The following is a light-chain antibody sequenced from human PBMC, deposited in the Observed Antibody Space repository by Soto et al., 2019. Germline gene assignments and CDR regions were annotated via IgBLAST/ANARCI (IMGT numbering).Light chain of an antibody. Sequence: IQLTQSPSSLSASVGDRVTVTCRASQGIGTYLVWYQQKSGKAPTVLIYASSTLQTGVPSRFSGSGSGTEFTLTISSLQPEDFATYYCQQLNSYLITVGQGTRLEIK. CDR1: QGIGTY. CDR3: QQLNSYLIT. CDR2: ASS. V-gene: IGKV1-9*01. J-gene: IGKJ5*01.